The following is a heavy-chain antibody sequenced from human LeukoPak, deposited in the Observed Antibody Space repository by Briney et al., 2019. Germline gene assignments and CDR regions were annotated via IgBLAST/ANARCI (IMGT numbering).Heavy chain of an antibody. V-gene: IGHV4-34*01. Sequence: SETLSLTCAVYGGSFSGYYWSWIRQPPGKGLEWIGEINHSESTNYNPSLKSRVTISVDTSKNQFSLKLSSVTAADTAVYYCARGNQVTIFGVVTLNWFDPWGQGTLVTVSS. D-gene: IGHD3-3*01. CDR3: ARGNQVTIFGVVTLNWFDP. CDR1: GGSFSGYY. J-gene: IGHJ5*02. CDR2: INHSEST.